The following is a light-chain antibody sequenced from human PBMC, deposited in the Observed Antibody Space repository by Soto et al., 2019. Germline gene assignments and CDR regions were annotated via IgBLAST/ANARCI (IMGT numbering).Light chain of an antibody. J-gene: IGKJ1*01. Sequence: EIVLTQSPGTLSLSRGERATLSCRASQSVSSSYLAWYQQKPGQAPRLLIYGASSRATGIPDRFSGSGSGTDFTLTISRLEPEDFAVYYCQQYGTSLWPFGQGTKVDI. CDR2: GAS. V-gene: IGKV3-20*01. CDR1: QSVSSSY. CDR3: QQYGTSLWP.